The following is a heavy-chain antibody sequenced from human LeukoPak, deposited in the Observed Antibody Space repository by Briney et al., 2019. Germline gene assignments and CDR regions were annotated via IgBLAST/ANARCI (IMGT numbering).Heavy chain of an antibody. CDR3: AKEISYGSGSYPDY. J-gene: IGHJ4*02. V-gene: IGHV3-30*18. D-gene: IGHD3-10*01. CDR2: ISHDGSKK. CDR1: GFTFSSYG. Sequence: GGSLRLSCAASGFTFSSYGMHWVRQAPGKGVEWVAVISHDGSKKYYVDSVKGGFTISRDNSKNTVYLQMNSLRPEDTAVYYCAKEISYGSGSYPDYWGQGTLVTVSS.